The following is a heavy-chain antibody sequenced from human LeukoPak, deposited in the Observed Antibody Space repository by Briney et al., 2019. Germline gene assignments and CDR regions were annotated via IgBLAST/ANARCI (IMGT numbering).Heavy chain of an antibody. Sequence: SGPTLVNPTQTLTLTCTFSGFSLTTNAVGVGWVRQPPGKALEWLALIYGNDYKRYSASLKNRLTIMKDTSKNQVVLIMTNMDPLDTATYYCVHDVPGDYGFDYWGQGTLVTVSS. D-gene: IGHD4-17*01. CDR1: GFSLTTNAVG. CDR2: IYGNDYK. V-gene: IGHV2-5*01. CDR3: VHDVPGDYGFDY. J-gene: IGHJ4*02.